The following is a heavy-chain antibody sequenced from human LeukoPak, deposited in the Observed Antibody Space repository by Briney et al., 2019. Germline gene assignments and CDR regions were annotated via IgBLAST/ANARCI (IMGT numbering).Heavy chain of an antibody. V-gene: IGHV3-11*01. D-gene: IGHD4-11*01. CDR2: ISSSGSTI. CDR3: ARRTTVTSGAFDI. Sequence: PGGSLRLSCAASGFTFSDYYMSWIRQAPGKGLEWVSYISSSGSTIYYADSVKGRFTVSRDNAKNSLYLQMNSLRAEDTAVYYCARRTTVTSGAFDIWGQGTMVTVSS. CDR1: GFTFSDYY. J-gene: IGHJ3*02.